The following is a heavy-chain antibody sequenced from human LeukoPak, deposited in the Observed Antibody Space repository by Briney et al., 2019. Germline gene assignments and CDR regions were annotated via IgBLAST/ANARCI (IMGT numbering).Heavy chain of an antibody. J-gene: IGHJ3*02. CDR2: ISNSGSTI. V-gene: IGHV3-48*03. CDR3: ARDRGWELLRGAFDI. D-gene: IGHD1-26*01. CDR1: GFTFSSHE. Sequence: GGSLRLSCAASGFTFSSHEMNWVRQAPGKGLEWISYISNSGSTIYYADSVKGRFTISRDNAKNSLYLQMNSLRAEDTAVYYCARDRGWELLRGAFDIWGQGTMVTVSS.